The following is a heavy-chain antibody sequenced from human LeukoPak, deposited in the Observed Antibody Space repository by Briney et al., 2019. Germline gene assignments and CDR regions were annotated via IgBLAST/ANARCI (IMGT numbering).Heavy chain of an antibody. CDR1: GFTVSSNY. D-gene: IGHD5-24*01. J-gene: IGHJ4*02. CDR2: IYSGGST. V-gene: IGHV3-53*01. CDR3: ARGRRDGYNQYYFDY. Sequence: GGSLRLSCAASGFTVSSNYMSWVRQAPGKGLEWVSVIYSGGSTYYADSVKGRFTISRDNSKNTLYLQMNSLRAEDTAVYYCARGRRDGYNQYYFDYWGQGTLVTVSS.